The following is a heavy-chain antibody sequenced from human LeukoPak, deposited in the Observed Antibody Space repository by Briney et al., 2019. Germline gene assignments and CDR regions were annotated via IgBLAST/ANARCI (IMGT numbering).Heavy chain of an antibody. CDR2: FYYSGST. CDR1: GGSISSGGYS. V-gene: IGHV4-30-4*07. CDR3: VRGDWGGFFDY. Sequence: SGTLSLTCAVSGGSISSGGYSWSWIRQPPGKGLEWIGYFYYSGSTYYNPSLKSRVTISLDTSKNQFSLKLSSVTAADTAVYYCVRGDWGGFFDYWGQGTLVTVSS. J-gene: IGHJ4*02. D-gene: IGHD3/OR15-3a*01.